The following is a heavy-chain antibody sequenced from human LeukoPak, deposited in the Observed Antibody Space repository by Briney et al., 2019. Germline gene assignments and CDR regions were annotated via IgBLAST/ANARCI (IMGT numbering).Heavy chain of an antibody. CDR3: ARVLGGYDKYNWFDP. CDR1: GYTFTGYY. Sequence: ASVKVSCKASGYTFTGYYMHWVRQAPGQGLEWMGWINPNSGGTNYAQKFQGRVTMTRDTSISTAHMELSRLRSDDTAVYYCARVLGGYDKYNWFDPWGQGTLVTVSS. CDR2: INPNSGGT. D-gene: IGHD5-12*01. V-gene: IGHV1-2*02. J-gene: IGHJ5*02.